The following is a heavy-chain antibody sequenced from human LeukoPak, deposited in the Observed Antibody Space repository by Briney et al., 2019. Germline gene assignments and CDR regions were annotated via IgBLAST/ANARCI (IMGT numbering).Heavy chain of an antibody. CDR3: ANVPRSTVSY. J-gene: IGHJ4*02. D-gene: IGHD2-2*01. CDR2: LNEDGSVK. CDR1: EFSFSTNW. Sequence: SGGSLRLSCAASEFSFSTNWMHWVRQTPGKGLERVAELNEDGSVKYYVDSVKGRFTISRDNAKSLLFLQMYNLRTEDTGVYFCANVPRSTVSYWGRGTLVTVSS. V-gene: IGHV3-7*01.